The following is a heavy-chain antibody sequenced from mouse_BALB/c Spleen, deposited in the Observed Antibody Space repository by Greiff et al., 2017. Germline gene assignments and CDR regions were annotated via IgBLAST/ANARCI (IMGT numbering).Heavy chain of an antibody. J-gene: IGHJ2*01. Sequence: EVHLVESGGGLVKPGGSLKLSCAASGFTFSSYAMSWVRQTPEKRLEWVATISSGGSYTYYPDSVKGRFTISRDNAKNTLYLQMSSLRSEDTAMYYCARKDYGFDYWGQGTTLTVSS. CDR1: GFTFSSYA. D-gene: IGHD1-1*01. CDR2: ISSGGSYT. CDR3: ARKDYGFDY. V-gene: IGHV5-9-3*01.